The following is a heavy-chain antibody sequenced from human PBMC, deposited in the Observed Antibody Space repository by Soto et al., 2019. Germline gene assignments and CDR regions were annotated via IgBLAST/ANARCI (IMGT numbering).Heavy chain of an antibody. CDR2: ISGSGSDT. D-gene: IGHD3-10*01. CDR1: GFTFNNFV. J-gene: IGHJ6*03. V-gene: IGHV3-23*01. CDR3: AKAYGDYLYYYMDV. Sequence: EVQLLESGGGLVQPGGSLRLSCAATGFTFNNFVMSWVRQAPGKGLEWVSSISGSGSDTYYGDSVKSRFTISRDSSKNTLYLQMNSLRAEDTALYHCAKAYGDYLYYYMDVWGKGASVTVSS.